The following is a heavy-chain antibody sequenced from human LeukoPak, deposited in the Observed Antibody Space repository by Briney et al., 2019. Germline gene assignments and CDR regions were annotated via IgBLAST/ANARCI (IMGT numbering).Heavy chain of an antibody. CDR1: GFTFSSYG. Sequence: GGSLRLSCAASGFTFSSYGMLWVRQAPGKGLEWVAVIWYDGSNKYYADSVKGRFTISRDNSKNTLYLQMNSLRAEDTAVYYCARVYYDSSGYWATHYWGQGTLVTVSS. D-gene: IGHD3-22*01. V-gene: IGHV3-33*01. CDR2: IWYDGSNK. CDR3: ARVYYDSSGYWATHY. J-gene: IGHJ4*02.